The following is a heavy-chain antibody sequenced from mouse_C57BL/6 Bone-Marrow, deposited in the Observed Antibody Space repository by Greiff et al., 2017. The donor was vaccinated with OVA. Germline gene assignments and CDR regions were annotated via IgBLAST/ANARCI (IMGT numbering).Heavy chain of an antibody. CDR1: GFNIKDDY. J-gene: IGHJ3*01. V-gene: IGHV14-4*01. CDR2: IDPENGDT. CDR3: TTFYSNYWFAY. Sequence: DVKLQESGAELVRPGASVKLSCTASGFNIKDDYMHWVKQRPEQGLEWIGWIDPENGDTEYASKFQGKATITADTSSNTAYLQLSSLTSEDTAVYYCTTFYSNYWFAYWGQGTLVTVSA. D-gene: IGHD2-5*01.